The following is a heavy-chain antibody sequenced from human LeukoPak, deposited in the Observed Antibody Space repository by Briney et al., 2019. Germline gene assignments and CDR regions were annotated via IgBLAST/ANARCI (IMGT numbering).Heavy chain of an antibody. J-gene: IGHJ4*02. CDR2: ISSSSSYI. D-gene: IGHD3-10*01. CDR3: ARSYGSGSYAAFDY. Sequence: GGSLRLSCAASGFTFSSYSMNWVRQVPGKGLEWVSSISSSSSYIYYADSVEGRFTISRDNAKNSLYLQMNSLRAEDTAVYYCARSYGSGSYAAFDYWGQGTLVTVSS. V-gene: IGHV3-21*01. CDR1: GFTFSSYS.